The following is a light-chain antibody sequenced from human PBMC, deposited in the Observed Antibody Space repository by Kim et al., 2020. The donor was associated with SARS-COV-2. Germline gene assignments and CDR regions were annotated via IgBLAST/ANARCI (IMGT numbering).Light chain of an antibody. CDR1: KLRDKF. V-gene: IGLV3-1*01. CDR2: QNN. J-gene: IGLJ2*01. Sequence: SYELTQPPSVSVSPGQTASITCSGDKLRDKFACXYQQKPGQSPVLVIYQNNKRPSGIPERFSGSSSGNTATLTISGTQAMDEADYYCQTWDSRAVVFGGG. CDR3: QTWDSRAVV.